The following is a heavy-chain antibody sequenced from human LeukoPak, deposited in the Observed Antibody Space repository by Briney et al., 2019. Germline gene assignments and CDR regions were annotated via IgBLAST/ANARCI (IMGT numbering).Heavy chain of an antibody. Sequence: PGGSLRLSCAASGFTFSSYWMHWVRQAPGKGLVWFSRINKDGSSTSYAASVKGRFTISRDNAKNTLYLQMNRLRAEDTAVYYCARVGTVTTLGYFDLWGRGTLVTVSS. CDR2: INKDGSST. D-gene: IGHD4-11*01. CDR1: GFTFSSYW. J-gene: IGHJ2*01. CDR3: ARVGTVTTLGYFDL. V-gene: IGHV3-74*01.